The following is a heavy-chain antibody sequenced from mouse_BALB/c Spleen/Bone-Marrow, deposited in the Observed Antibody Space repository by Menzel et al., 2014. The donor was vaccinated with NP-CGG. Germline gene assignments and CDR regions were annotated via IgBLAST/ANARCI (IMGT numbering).Heavy chain of an antibody. CDR2: IYPGDGVT. CDR1: GYAFSSYW. D-gene: IGHD2-1*01. CDR3: ARRVYGNYWYFDV. Sequence: QVQLQQSGAELVRPGSSVKLSCKASGYAFSSYWMNWVKQRPGQGLEWIGKIYPGDGVTNYNEKFKGKATLTADKSSSTAYMQLSSLTSEDSAVYFCARRVYGNYWYFDVWGAGTTVTVSS. J-gene: IGHJ1*01. V-gene: IGHV1-80*01.